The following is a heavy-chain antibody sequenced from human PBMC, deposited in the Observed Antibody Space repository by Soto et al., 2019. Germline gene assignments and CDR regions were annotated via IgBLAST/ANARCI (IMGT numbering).Heavy chain of an antibody. Sequence: SETRSLTCTVSGGSISSSSYYWGWIRQPPGKGLEWIGSIYYSGSTYYNPSLKSRVTISVDTSKNQFSLKLSSVTAADTAVYYCARRRANSRVYYFGMDVWGQGTTV. V-gene: IGHV4-39*01. CDR1: GGSISSSSYY. CDR2: IYYSGST. CDR3: ARRRANSRVYYFGMDV. J-gene: IGHJ6*02. D-gene: IGHD1-7*01.